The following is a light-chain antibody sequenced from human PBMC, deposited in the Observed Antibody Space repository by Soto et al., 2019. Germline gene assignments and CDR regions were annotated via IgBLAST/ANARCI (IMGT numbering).Light chain of an antibody. J-gene: IGKJ4*01. V-gene: IGKV3-15*01. CDR2: DTS. Sequence: EVVMTKSPATMTVSPGEGATLSCRASQGIGDTLAWYQHKPGQTPRLLIYDTSTRATGVPAGFSGSRSGTEFTLTINSLQSEDFAVYYCQRYNNWPLTFGGGTKVDIK. CDR1: QGIGDT. CDR3: QRYNNWPLT.